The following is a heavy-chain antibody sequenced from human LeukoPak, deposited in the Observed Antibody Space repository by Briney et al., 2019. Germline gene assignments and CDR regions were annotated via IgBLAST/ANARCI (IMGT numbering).Heavy chain of an antibody. J-gene: IGHJ4*02. V-gene: IGHV3-74*01. D-gene: IGHD6-13*01. Sequence: QPGGSLRLSCAASGFTFSSSWMHWVRQAPGKGLVWVSRINSDGSSTSYADSVKGRFTISRDNAKNTLYLQMNSLRAEDTAVYYCAREKRIAAAGNSLDYWGQGTLVTVSS. CDR1: GFTFSSSW. CDR2: INSDGSST. CDR3: AREKRIAAAGNSLDY.